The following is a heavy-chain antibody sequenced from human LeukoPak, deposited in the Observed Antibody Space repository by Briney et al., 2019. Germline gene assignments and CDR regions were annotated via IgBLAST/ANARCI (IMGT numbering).Heavy chain of an antibody. Sequence: ASVKVSCKAAGYTFTGYYMFWVRQAPGQGLEWMGRMNPSNGNTDFAQNFQGRVTMTRDTSITTAYMELSSLTSDDTAVYYCTRDLGGALAWFDPWGQGTLVTVSS. CDR3: TRDLGGALAWFDP. CDR2: MNPSNGNT. D-gene: IGHD2-21*01. J-gene: IGHJ5*02. V-gene: IGHV1-2*06. CDR1: GYTFTGYY.